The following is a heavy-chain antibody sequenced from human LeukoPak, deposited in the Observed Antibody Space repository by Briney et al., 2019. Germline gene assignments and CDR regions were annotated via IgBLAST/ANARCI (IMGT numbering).Heavy chain of an antibody. CDR1: GFSLSTSGVG. Sequence: SGPTLVNPTQTLTLTCTFSGFSLSTSGVGVGWIRQPPGKALEWLALIYWNDDKRYSPSLKSRLTITKDTSKNQVVLTMTNMDPVDTATYYCAHRRSRWLALLPPSFVRYNWFDPWGQGTLVTVSS. J-gene: IGHJ5*02. D-gene: IGHD6-19*01. CDR2: IYWNDDK. V-gene: IGHV2-5*01. CDR3: AHRRSRWLALLPPSFVRYNWFDP.